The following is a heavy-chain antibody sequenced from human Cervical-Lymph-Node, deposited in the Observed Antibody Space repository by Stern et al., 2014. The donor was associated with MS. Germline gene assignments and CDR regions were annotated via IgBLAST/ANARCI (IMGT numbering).Heavy chain of an antibody. D-gene: IGHD6-13*01. J-gene: IGHJ5*02. Sequence: QVQLQESGPGLVKPSETLSLTCTVSSYSISSGYYWGWIRQPPGKGLEWIGTIYHSGSTYYNPSLKSRFTISVAPSKNQFSLNLISVTAADTAMYYCAREEQQLVHGNWFDPWGQGTLVTVSS. CDR3: AREEQQLVHGNWFDP. V-gene: IGHV4-38-2*02. CDR2: IYHSGST. CDR1: SYSISSGYY.